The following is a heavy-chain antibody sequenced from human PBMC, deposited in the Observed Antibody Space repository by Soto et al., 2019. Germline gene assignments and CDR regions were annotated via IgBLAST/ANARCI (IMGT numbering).Heavy chain of an antibody. Sequence: QVQLVQSGAEVKKPGSSVKVSCKASGGTFSSYAISWVRQAPGQGLEWMGGIIPIFGTANYAQKFQGRVTIAAEESTSXXYXEXXSLRSEDTAGYYCARVVATVTDEEDYYCYYYGMDVWGQGTTVTVSS. CDR3: ARVVATVTDEEDYYCYYYGMDV. D-gene: IGHD4-17*01. V-gene: IGHV1-69*12. CDR2: IIPIFGTA. CDR1: GGTFSSYA. J-gene: IGHJ6*02.